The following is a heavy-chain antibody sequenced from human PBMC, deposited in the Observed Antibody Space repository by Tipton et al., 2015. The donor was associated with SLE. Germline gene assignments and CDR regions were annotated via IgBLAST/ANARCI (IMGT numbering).Heavy chain of an antibody. J-gene: IGHJ6*03. V-gene: IGHV3-20*04. D-gene: IGHD6-13*01. CDR2: INWNGIST. CDR3: ARLESSSSWHSDYYYYMDV. Sequence: SLRLSCAASGFIFEDFGMSWVRQTPGKGLEWVSGINWNGISTGYTDSVKGRFTISRDNAKNSLSLQMNSLRAEDTAFYYCARLESSSSWHSDYYYYMDVWGRGTTVTVSS. CDR1: GFIFEDFG.